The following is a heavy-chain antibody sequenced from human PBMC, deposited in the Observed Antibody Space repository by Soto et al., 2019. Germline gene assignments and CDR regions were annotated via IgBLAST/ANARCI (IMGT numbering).Heavy chain of an antibody. CDR1: GFTFSVYA. J-gene: IGHJ1*01. V-gene: IGHV3-23*01. Sequence: SGGSLRLSCAASGFTFSVYAMSWVRQAPGKGLEWVSAISTNGGSTFYADSLRGRFTISRDNSKSTLYLQMNDLRAEDTAIYYCAKYSDLPYIAYLQQWGQGTLVTVSS. CDR3: AKYSDLPYIAYLQQ. D-gene: IGHD5-12*01. CDR2: ISTNGGST.